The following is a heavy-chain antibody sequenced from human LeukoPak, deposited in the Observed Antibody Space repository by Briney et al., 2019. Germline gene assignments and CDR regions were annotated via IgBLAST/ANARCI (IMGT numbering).Heavy chain of an antibody. J-gene: IGHJ4*02. D-gene: IGHD2-8*01. CDR1: GGSFSGYY. CDR3: ARERPYCTNGVCYFDY. CDR2: INWNGGST. V-gene: IGHV3-20*04. Sequence: ETLSLTCAVYGGSFSGYYWSWVRQAPGKGLEWVSGINWNGGSTGYADSVKGRFTISRDNAKNSLYLQMNSLRAEDTALYYCARERPYCTNGVCYFDYWGQGTLVTVSS.